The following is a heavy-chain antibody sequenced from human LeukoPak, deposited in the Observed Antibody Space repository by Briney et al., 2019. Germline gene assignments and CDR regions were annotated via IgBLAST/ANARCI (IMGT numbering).Heavy chain of an antibody. D-gene: IGHD6-19*01. J-gene: IGHJ3*02. CDR1: GFTFSSYS. Sequence: PGGSLRLSCAASGFTFSSYSMNWVRQAPGKGLVWVSYISSSSTTIYYADSVKGRFTISRDNAKNSLYLQMNSLRAEDTAVYYCAGVTSSGWAPDAFDIWGQGTMVIVSS. CDR3: AGVTSSGWAPDAFDI. CDR2: ISSSSTTI. V-gene: IGHV3-48*04.